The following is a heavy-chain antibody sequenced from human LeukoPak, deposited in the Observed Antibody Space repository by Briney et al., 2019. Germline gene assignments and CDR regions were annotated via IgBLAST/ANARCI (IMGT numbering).Heavy chain of an antibody. Sequence: GGSLRLSCAASGFTFSSYWMHWVRQAPGKGLVWVSRINSDGSSTSYADSVKGRFTISRDNSKNTLFLQMNSLRAEDTAMFYCAHLTRGYSDSDYGSWGQGTLVTVSS. CDR1: GFTFSSYW. V-gene: IGHV3-74*01. CDR2: INSDGSST. D-gene: IGHD5-12*01. CDR3: AHLTRGYSDSDYGS. J-gene: IGHJ5*02.